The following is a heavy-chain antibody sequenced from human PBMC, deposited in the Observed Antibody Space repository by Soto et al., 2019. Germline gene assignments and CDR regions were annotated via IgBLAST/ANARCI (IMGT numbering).Heavy chain of an antibody. V-gene: IGHV4-30-4*01. CDR2: IYYSGST. CDR1: GGSISSGDYY. CDR3: ARDLEYSSSLNWFDP. D-gene: IGHD6-6*01. Sequence: PSETLSLTCTVSGGSISSGDYYWSWIRQPPGKGLEWIGYIYYSGSTYYNPSLKSRVTISVDTSKNQFSLKLSSVTAADTAVYYCARDLEYSSSLNWFDPWGQGTLVTVSS. J-gene: IGHJ5*02.